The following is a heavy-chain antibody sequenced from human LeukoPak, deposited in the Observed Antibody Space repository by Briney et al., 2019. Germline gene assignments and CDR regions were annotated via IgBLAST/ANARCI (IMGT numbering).Heavy chain of an antibody. CDR1: GFTVSSSY. Sequence: PGGSLRLSCAPSGFTVSSSYMTWVRQAPGKGLEWVSLISSGGSTYYADSVKGRFTISRDNSKNTLYLQMNSLRVEDTAVFYCARSDDYYDSTGYYSFDYWGQGTLVTVSS. CDR2: ISSGGST. CDR3: ARSDDYYDSTGYYSFDY. D-gene: IGHD3-22*01. J-gene: IGHJ4*02. V-gene: IGHV3-66*01.